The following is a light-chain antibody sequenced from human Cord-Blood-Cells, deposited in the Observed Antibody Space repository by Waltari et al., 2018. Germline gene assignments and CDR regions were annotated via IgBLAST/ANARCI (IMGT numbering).Light chain of an antibody. J-gene: IGKJ2*03. CDR3: QQYDNLPYS. CDR1: QDISTY. CDR2: HAS. V-gene: IGKV1-33*01. Sequence: DIQMTQSPYSLSASVGDRVTITCQASQDISTYLNWYQQKQGKAPKPLIYHASNLATGVTSRFSGSGSGTDFTFTISSLQPEDIATYYCQQYDNLPYSFGQGTKLEIK.